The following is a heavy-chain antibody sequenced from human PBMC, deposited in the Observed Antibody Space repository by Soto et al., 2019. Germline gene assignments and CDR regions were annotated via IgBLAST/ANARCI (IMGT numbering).Heavy chain of an antibody. J-gene: IGHJ4*02. V-gene: IGHV3-23*01. CDR1: GFTFSSYT. CDR2: ISGSGGST. Sequence: EVQLLESGGGLVQPGGSLRLSCAASGFTFSSYTMSWVRQAPGKGLEWVSGISGSGGSTYYADSVKGRFTISRDNSKNTLYLRMNGLRADDTAVYYCGKGRPYGNQGAFDSWGQGNLVTVSS. CDR3: GKGRPYGNQGAFDS. D-gene: IGHD1-1*01.